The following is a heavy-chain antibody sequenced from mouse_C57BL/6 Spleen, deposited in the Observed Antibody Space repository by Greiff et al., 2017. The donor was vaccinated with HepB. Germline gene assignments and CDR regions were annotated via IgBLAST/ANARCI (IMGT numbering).Heavy chain of an antibody. CDR1: GYTFTSYD. V-gene: IGHV1-85*01. D-gene: IGHD1-1*01. J-gene: IGHJ2*01. CDR3: ARRAPYGSSRLDY. Sequence: VQLQQSGPELVKPGASVKLSCKASGYTFTSYDINWVKQRPGQGLEWIGWIYPRDGSTKYNEKFKGKATLTVDTSSSTAYMELHSLTSEDSAVYFCARRAPYGSSRLDYWGQGTTLTVSS. CDR2: IYPRDGST.